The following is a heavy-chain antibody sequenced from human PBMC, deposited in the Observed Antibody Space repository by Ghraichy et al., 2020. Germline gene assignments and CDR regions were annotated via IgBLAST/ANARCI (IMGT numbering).Heavy chain of an antibody. J-gene: IGHJ6*02. D-gene: IGHD3-9*01. CDR3: ARERGDWLLWYYGMDV. Sequence: GGSLRLSCADSGFTFSDHYMDWVRQAPGKGLEWVGRTRNKANSYTTEYAASVKGRFTISRDDSKNSLYLQMNSLKTEDTAVYYCARERGDWLLWYYGMDVWGQGTTVTVSS. CDR1: GFTFSDHY. V-gene: IGHV3-72*01. CDR2: TRNKANSYTT.